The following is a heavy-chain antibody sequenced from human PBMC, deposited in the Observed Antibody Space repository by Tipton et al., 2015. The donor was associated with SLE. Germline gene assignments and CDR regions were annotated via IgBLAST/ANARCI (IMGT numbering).Heavy chain of an antibody. V-gene: IGHV4-39*07. Sequence: TLSLTCTVSGGSISSSTNYWGWIRQPPGKGLEWIGSIYHSGSTYYNPSLKSRVTISVDTSKNQFSLKLSSVTAADTAVYYCARDRGWDSNDPGVAFDIWGQGTMVTVSS. J-gene: IGHJ3*02. CDR3: ARDRGWDSNDPGVAFDI. D-gene: IGHD6-13*01. CDR2: IYHSGST. CDR1: GGSISSSTNY.